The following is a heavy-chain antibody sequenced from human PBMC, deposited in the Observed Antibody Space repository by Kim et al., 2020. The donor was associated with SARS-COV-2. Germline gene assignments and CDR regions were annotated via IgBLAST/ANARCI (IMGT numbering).Heavy chain of an antibody. D-gene: IGHD6-19*01. CDR2: TYYRSKWYN. CDR1: GDSVSSNSVA. Sequence: SQTLSLTCAISGDSVSSNSVAWNWIRQSPSRGLEWLGRTYYRSKWYNDYAVSVKSRITINPDTSKNQFSLQLNSVTPEDTAIYYCVRGRGSSGWYGPDYYPDLWGRGTLVTVSS. V-gene: IGHV6-1*01. J-gene: IGHJ2*01. CDR3: VRGRGSSGWYGPDYYPDL.